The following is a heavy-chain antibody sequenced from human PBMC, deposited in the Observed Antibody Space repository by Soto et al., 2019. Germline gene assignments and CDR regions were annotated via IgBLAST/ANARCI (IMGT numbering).Heavy chain of an antibody. CDR1: GFDFTYYA. CDR2: MSSDGSKI. J-gene: IGHJ4*02. Sequence: QVQLVESGGGAVQPGESLRLSCVASGFDFTYYAMHWVRQAPGKGLESVAVMSSDGSKIHHTDSVKGRFTISRDNSKNTLYLQMNSLRKEDTAVYFCAKEEGVGGTLGLFDDWGQGTLVSVSS. CDR3: AKEEGVGGTLGLFDD. V-gene: IGHV3-30*18. D-gene: IGHD1-26*01.